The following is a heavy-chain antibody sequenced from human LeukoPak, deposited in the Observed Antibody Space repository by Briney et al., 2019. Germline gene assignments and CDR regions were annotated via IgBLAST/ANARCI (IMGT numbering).Heavy chain of an antibody. CDR2: ISSGGSPI. CDR3: TYLRTPYYNDKWVDP. V-gene: IGHV3-48*04. Sequence: GGSLRLSCAVSGFTITTWSMTWVRQAPGKGLEWLSYISSGGSPIYYADSVKGCFTISRDDAKNLVYLQMNSLRAEDTAVYYCTYLRTPYYNDKWVDPWGQGALVTVSS. J-gene: IGHJ5*02. CDR1: GFTITTWS. D-gene: IGHD3/OR15-3a*01.